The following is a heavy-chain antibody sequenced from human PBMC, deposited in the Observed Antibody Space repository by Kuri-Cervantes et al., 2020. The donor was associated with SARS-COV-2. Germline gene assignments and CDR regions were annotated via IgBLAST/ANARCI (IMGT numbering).Heavy chain of an antibody. CDR1: GFTFSTYG. D-gene: IGHD2-21*01. V-gene: IGHV3-30*18. CDR3: AKDRVGVQDF. Sequence: GESLKISCAASGFTFSTYGMHWVRQAPGKGLEWVALISYDGNEYYADSVKGRFTISRDNSKNTLYLQMNSLRAEDTAVYYCAKDRVGVQDFWGQGTLVTVSS. J-gene: IGHJ4*02. CDR2: ISYDGNE.